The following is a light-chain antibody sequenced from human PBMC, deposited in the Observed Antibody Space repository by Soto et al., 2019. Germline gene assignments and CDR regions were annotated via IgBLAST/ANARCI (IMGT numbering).Light chain of an antibody. Sequence: QSALTQPASVSGSPGQSITISCTGTSSDVGSYDYVSWYQQLPGKAPKLLIYDVNNRPSGVSHRFSGSKSGNTASLTISGLQAEDEADYYCSSYTGSSTFVFGTGTKVTVL. CDR2: DVN. V-gene: IGLV2-14*01. CDR3: SSYTGSSTFV. J-gene: IGLJ1*01. CDR1: SSDVGSYDY.